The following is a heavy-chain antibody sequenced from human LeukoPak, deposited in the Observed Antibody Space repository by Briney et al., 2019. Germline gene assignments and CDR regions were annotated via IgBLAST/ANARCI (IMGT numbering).Heavy chain of an antibody. Sequence: SETLSLTCAVYGGSFSSYYWSWIRQPAGKGLEWIGRIYTSGSTNYNPSLKSRVTISVDTSKNQFSLKLSSVTAADTAVYYCAREALYGSGSYYPNWFDPWGQGTLVTVSS. V-gene: IGHV4-4*07. CDR2: IYTSGST. CDR1: GGSFSSYY. CDR3: AREALYGSGSYYPNWFDP. J-gene: IGHJ5*02. D-gene: IGHD3-10*01.